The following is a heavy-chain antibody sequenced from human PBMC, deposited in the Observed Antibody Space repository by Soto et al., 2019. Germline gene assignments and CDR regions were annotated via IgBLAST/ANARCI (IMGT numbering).Heavy chain of an antibody. D-gene: IGHD6-19*01. CDR3: AKDDSSGWYGNYFDY. Sequence: EVQLVESGGGLVQPGRSLRLSCAASGFTFDDYAMHWVRQAPGKGLEWVSGISWNSGSIGYADSVKGRFTISRDNAKNSLYLQMNSLRAEDTALYHCAKDDSSGWYGNYFDYWGQGTLVTVSS. CDR2: ISWNSGSI. CDR1: GFTFDDYA. V-gene: IGHV3-9*01. J-gene: IGHJ4*02.